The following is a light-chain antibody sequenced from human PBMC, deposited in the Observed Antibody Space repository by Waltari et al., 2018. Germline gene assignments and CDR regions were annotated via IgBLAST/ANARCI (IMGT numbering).Light chain of an antibody. CDR1: QRISTW. CDR3: QQYYDYQRS. V-gene: IGKV1-5*01. CDR2: AAS. Sequence: DIQMTQSPSTLSASVGDRVIITFRASQRISTWLAWYQQKPGKAPKLLIFAASSLQTGVPSRFSGSGSGTEFTLTINSLQPDDFATYYCQQYYDYQRSFGQGTKVEIK. J-gene: IGKJ1*01.